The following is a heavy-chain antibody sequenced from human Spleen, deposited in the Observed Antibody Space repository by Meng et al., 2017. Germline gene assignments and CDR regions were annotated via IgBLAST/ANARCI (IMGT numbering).Heavy chain of an antibody. J-gene: IGHJ5*02. Sequence: QVQLVQSGSELKKPGASVKVPCKASGYTFTNYAMNWVRQAPGQGLEWMGWINPGNGNTKYSQKFQGRVTITRDTAASTAYMELHSLGYEDTAVYYCARIQSWGQGTLVTVSS. CDR3: ARIQS. CDR2: INPGNGNT. D-gene: IGHD4-11*01. V-gene: IGHV1-3*01. CDR1: GYTFTNYA.